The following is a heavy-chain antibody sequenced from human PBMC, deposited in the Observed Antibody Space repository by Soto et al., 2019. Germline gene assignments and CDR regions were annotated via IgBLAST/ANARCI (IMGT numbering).Heavy chain of an antibody. Sequence: QVQLVQSGAEVKKPGSSVKVSCKASGGSFSTYAISWVRQAPGQGLEWMGRIIPVLGIANYAQKYQDRVTITPDKSTSTAYRELSSLRSEDTCVYYCARKSRGYSSGWFDPWGQGTLVTVSS. CDR1: GGSFSTYA. CDR2: IIPVLGIA. D-gene: IGHD3-22*01. V-gene: IGHV1-69*02. CDR3: ARKSRGYSSGWFDP. J-gene: IGHJ5*02.